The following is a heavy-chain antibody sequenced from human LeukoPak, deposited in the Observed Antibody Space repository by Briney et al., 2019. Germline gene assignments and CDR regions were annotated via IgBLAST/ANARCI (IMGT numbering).Heavy chain of an antibody. J-gene: IGHJ4*02. CDR1: GYTFTSYD. Sequence: ASVKVSCKASGYTFTSYDINWLRQATGQGLEWMGWTNPNSGNTGYAQKFQGRVTMTRNTSISTAYMELSSLRSEDTAVYYCARVAYDYVWGSYRQAYFDYWGQGTLVTVSS. CDR2: TNPNSGNT. CDR3: ARVAYDYVWGSYRQAYFDY. V-gene: IGHV1-8*01. D-gene: IGHD3-16*02.